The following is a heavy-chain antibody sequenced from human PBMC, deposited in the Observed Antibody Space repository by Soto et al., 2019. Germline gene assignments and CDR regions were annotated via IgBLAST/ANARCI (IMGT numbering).Heavy chain of an antibody. CDR3: ASSGYVDRGY. Sequence: EVQLVESGGGLVQPGGSLRLSCAASGFTFTKYWMSWVRQAPGKGLEGVANIKQDGSEKGYVDSVKGRFTISRDNAKKSLYLQMNSLRGEDTAVYYCASSGYVDRGYWGQGTLVTVSS. D-gene: IGHD3-22*01. V-gene: IGHV3-7*05. CDR2: IKQDGSEK. CDR1: GFTFTKYW. J-gene: IGHJ4*02.